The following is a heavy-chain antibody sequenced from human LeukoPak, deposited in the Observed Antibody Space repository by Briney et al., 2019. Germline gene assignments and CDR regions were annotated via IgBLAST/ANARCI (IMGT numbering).Heavy chain of an antibody. CDR1: GFTFTSYW. V-gene: IGHV3-7*01. CDR3: AREREYSSGWFDY. D-gene: IGHD6-19*01. J-gene: IGHJ4*02. CDR2: IKQDGSEK. Sequence: GGSLRLSCAASGFTFTSYWMSWVRQAPGKGLECMAIIKQDGSEKYYVDSVKGRFTISRDNAKNSLYLQMDSLRAEDTAVYYCAREREYSSGWFDYWGQGTLVTVSS.